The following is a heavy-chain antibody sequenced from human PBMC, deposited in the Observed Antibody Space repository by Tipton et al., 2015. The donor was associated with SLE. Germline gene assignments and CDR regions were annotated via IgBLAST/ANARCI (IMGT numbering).Heavy chain of an antibody. CDR2: VSYSEST. Sequence: TLSLTCTVSGDSISESSFYWGWIRQAPGKGLEWIGSVSYSESTYYNPSLKSRVTISVDTSKNQFSLKLRSVTAADTAVYYCARLPTGFPNWFDPWGQGTLVTVSS. J-gene: IGHJ5*02. CDR1: GDSISESSFY. CDR3: ARLPTGFPNWFDP. D-gene: IGHD4-17*01. V-gene: IGHV4-39*01.